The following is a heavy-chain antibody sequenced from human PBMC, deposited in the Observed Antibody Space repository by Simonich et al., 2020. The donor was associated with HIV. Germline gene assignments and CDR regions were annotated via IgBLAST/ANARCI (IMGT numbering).Heavy chain of an antibody. CDR1: GGSFSGYY. CDR3: ARLQSLGGTSDDDY. J-gene: IGHJ4*02. V-gene: IGHV4-34*01. D-gene: IGHD2-15*01. CDR2: INHSGST. Sequence: QVQLHQWGAGLLKPSETLSLTCAVYGGSFSGYYWNWIRQSPGKGLECIGEINHSGSTNYNPSLKSRCAISVDTSKNQFSLNVSPVTAADTAVYYCARLQSLGGTSDDDYWSQGTLVIVSS.